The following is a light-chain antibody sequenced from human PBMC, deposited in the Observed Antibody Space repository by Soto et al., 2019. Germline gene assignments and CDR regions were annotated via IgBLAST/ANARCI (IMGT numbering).Light chain of an antibody. CDR3: HHRTTGPRVS. Sequence: EIVLTQSPATLSLSPGDRATLSCRASQSVSKYLTWYQQKPGQPPRLVISDASNRATGIPARSSGSGSWTDFTLTISSLEPEDFAVYWCHHRTTGPRVSFGGGTKLEIK. CDR1: QSVSKY. J-gene: IGKJ4*01. CDR2: DAS. V-gene: IGKV3-11*01.